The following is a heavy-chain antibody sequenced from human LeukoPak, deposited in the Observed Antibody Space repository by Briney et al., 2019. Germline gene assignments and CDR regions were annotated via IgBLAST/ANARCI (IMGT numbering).Heavy chain of an antibody. V-gene: IGHV3-23*01. J-gene: IGHJ4*02. Sequence: GGSLRLSCAASGFTFSSYGMSWVRQAPGKGLEWVSAISGSGGSTYYADSVKGRFTISRDNSKNTLYLQMNSLRAEDTAVYYCAKEGRITMIVVVITTTPFDYWGQGTLVTVSS. CDR3: AKEGRITMIVVVITTTPFDY. CDR2: ISGSGGST. D-gene: IGHD3-22*01. CDR1: GFTFSSYG.